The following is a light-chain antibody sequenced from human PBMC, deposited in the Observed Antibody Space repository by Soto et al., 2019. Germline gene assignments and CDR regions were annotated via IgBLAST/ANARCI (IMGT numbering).Light chain of an antibody. CDR2: DVS. Sequence: QSALTQPASVSGSPGQSITISCTGTSSDVGGYNYVSWYQQHPGKAPKLMIYDVSNRPSGVSNRFSGSKSGNTASLTISGLQAEDEADYYCSSYTSRSPSDVFGTVTKVTVL. J-gene: IGLJ1*01. CDR3: SSYTSRSPSDV. CDR1: SSDVGGYNY. V-gene: IGLV2-14*01.